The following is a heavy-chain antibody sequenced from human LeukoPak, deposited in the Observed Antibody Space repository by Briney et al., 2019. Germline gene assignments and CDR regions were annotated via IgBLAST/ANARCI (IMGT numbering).Heavy chain of an antibody. D-gene: IGHD5-18*01. CDR1: GGSISSSSYY. Sequence: SSETLSLTCTVSGGSISSSSYYWSWIRQPAGKGLEWIGRIYTSGSTNYNPSLKSRVTMSVDTSKNQFSLKLSSVTAADTAVYYCARDRRDTAMVTGAFDIWGQGTMVTVSS. CDR3: ARDRRDTAMVTGAFDI. J-gene: IGHJ3*02. CDR2: IYTSGST. V-gene: IGHV4-61*02.